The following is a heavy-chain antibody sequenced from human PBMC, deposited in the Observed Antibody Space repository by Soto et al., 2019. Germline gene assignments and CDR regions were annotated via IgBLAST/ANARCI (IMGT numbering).Heavy chain of an antibody. Sequence: GSLRLSCAASGFTFSSYAMHWVRQAPGKGLEWVALISYDGSDKDYADSVKGRFTISRDNSRNTLFLQMNSLRAEDTAVYYCARDYYKYYDSSGYYRSPAYWGQGTLVTVSS. V-gene: IGHV3-30-3*01. J-gene: IGHJ4*02. CDR2: ISYDGSDK. CDR1: GFTFSSYA. CDR3: ARDYYKYYDSSGYYRSPAY. D-gene: IGHD3-22*01.